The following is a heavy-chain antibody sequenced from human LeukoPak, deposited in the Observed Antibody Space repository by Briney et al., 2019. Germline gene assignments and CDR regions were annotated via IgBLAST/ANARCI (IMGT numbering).Heavy chain of an antibody. CDR2: IKQDGSEK. CDR3: ARDRLLDNYFHYMDV. D-gene: IGHD3-10*01. V-gene: IGHV3-7*03. J-gene: IGHJ6*03. Sequence: PGGSLRLSCAASGFTFSSYWMSWVRQAPGKGLEWVANIKQDGSEKYYVDSVRGRFTISRDNAKNSLYLQMNSLRAEDTALYFCARDRLLDNYFHYMDVWGKGTTVTVSS. CDR1: GFTFSSYW.